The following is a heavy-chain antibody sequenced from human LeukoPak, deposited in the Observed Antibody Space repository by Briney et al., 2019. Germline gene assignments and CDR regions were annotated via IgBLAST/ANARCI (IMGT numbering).Heavy chain of an antibody. CDR3: ARSREIAARPFDY. CDR2: ISSNGGST. Sequence: GGSLRLSCAASGFTFSSYAMHWVRQAPGKGLEYVSAISSNGGSTYYANSVKGRFTISRDNSKNTLYLQMGSLRAEDMAVYYCARSREIAARPFDYWGQGTLVTVSS. J-gene: IGHJ4*02. D-gene: IGHD6-6*01. V-gene: IGHV3-64*01. CDR1: GFTFSSYA.